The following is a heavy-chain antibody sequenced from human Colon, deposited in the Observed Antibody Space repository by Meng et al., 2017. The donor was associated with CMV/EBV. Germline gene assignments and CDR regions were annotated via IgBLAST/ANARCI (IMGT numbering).Heavy chain of an antibody. CDR1: GFTFSSYA. V-gene: IGHV3-30*04. Sequence: GGSLRLSCAASGFTFSSYAMHWVRQAPGKGLEWVAVISYDGSNKYYADSVKGRFTISRDNDKNTLYLQMNSLTVDDTAVYYCISEAAGGDYWGQGALVTVSS. CDR3: ISEAAGGDY. D-gene: IGHD1-14*01. J-gene: IGHJ4*02. CDR2: ISYDGSNK.